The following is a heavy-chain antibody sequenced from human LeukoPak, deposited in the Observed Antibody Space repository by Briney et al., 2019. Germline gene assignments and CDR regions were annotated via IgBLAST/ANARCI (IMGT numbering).Heavy chain of an antibody. CDR1: GFTFGSYS. CDR2: ISSSSSYI. V-gene: IGHV3-21*01. Sequence: GGSLRLSCAASGFTFGSYSMNWVRQAPGKGLEWVSSISSSSSYIYYADSVKGRFTISRDNAKNSLYLQMNSLRAEDTAVYYCARVLFWSGLDYFDYWGQGTLVTVSS. CDR3: ARVLFWSGLDYFDY. D-gene: IGHD3-3*01. J-gene: IGHJ4*02.